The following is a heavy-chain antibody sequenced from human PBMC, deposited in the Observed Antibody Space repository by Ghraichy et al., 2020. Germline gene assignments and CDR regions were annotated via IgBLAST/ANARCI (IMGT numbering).Heavy chain of an antibody. Sequence: SETLSLTCTVSGGSISSSYWSWIRQPPGKGLEWIGCIYYSGSTIYNPSLKSRVTISVDTSKNQFSLKLSSVTAADTAVYYCARSNDYGDYRKWFDPWGQGTLFTFSS. J-gene: IGHJ5*02. CDR1: GGSISSSY. CDR3: ARSNDYGDYRKWFDP. V-gene: IGHV4-59*01. D-gene: IGHD4-17*01. CDR2: IYYSGST.